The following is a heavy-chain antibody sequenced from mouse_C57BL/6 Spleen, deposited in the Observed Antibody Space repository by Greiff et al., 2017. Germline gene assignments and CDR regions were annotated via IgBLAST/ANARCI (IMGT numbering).Heavy chain of an antibody. J-gene: IGHJ2*01. V-gene: IGHV1-82*01. Sequence: VQLQQSGPELVKPGASVKISCKASGYAFSSSWMNWVKQRPGKGLEWIGRIYPGDGDTNYNGKFKGKATLTADKSSSTAYMQLSSLTSEDSAVXFCARSEDYGPRDYFDYWGQGTTLTVSS. CDR3: ARSEDYGPRDYFDY. CDR1: GYAFSSSW. CDR2: IYPGDGDT. D-gene: IGHD1-1*01.